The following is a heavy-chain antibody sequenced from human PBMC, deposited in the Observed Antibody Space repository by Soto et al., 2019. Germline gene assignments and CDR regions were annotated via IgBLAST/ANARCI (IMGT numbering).Heavy chain of an antibody. CDR1: GFPFSSYA. D-gene: IGHD3-16*01. CDR2: ISGSGGRT. V-gene: IGHV3-23*01. J-gene: IGHJ3*02. CDR3: AKGGYYSLFDI. Sequence: HPGGSLRLSCVASGFPFSSYAMSWVRQTPGKGLEWVSGISGSGGRTYYADSVKGRFTISRDNSNNTLSLQMHVLRVEDTAVYFCAKGGYYSLFDIWGQGTVVTVSS.